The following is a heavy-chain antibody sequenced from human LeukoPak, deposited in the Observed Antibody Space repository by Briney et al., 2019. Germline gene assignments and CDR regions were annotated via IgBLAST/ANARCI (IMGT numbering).Heavy chain of an antibody. V-gene: IGHV3-74*03. D-gene: IGHD5-24*01. Sequence: GGSLPLSCAASGFPFSSSSMDCVRPAPGKGLVWVSRISIDGSSIAYADSVKGRFTASRDNAKNTLYLQMNSLRAEDTAVYYCTRDYNGPSLWGQGTLVTVSS. CDR2: ISIDGSSI. J-gene: IGHJ4*02. CDR1: GFPFSSSS. CDR3: TRDYNGPSL.